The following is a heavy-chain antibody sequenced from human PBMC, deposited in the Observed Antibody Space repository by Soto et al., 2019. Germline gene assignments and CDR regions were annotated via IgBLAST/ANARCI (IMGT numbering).Heavy chain of an antibody. CDR1: GGSITSGNSYS. J-gene: IGHJ5*02. D-gene: IGHD2-15*01. CDR3: GRQDRVVVEGRWFDP. CDR2: ISQTGAT. Sequence: SETLSLTCAVSGGSITSGNSYSWAWIRQPPGRGLEWIGSISQTGATSYNPSLKSRVSVSLDKSKNQFSLNLTSVTAADTAVYYCGRQDRVVVEGRWFDPWGQGTLVTVSS. V-gene: IGHV4-30-2*01.